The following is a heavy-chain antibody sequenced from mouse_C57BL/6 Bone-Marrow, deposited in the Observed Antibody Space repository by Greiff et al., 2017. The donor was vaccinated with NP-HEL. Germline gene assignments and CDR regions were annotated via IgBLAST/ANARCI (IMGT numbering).Heavy chain of an antibody. V-gene: IGHV1-64*01. CDR1: GYTFTSYW. CDR2: IHPNSGST. J-gene: IGHJ2*01. D-gene: IGHD1-1*01. Sequence: QVHVKQPGAELVKPGASVKLSCKASGYTFTSYWMHWVKQRPGQGLEWIGMIHPNSGSTNYNEKFKSKATLTVDKSSSTAYMQLSSLTSEDSAVYYCARGLTTVVARWGQGTTLTVSS. CDR3: ARGLTTVVAR.